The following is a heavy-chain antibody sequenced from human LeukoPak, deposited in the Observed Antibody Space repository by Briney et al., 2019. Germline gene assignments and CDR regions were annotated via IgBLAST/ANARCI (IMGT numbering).Heavy chain of an antibody. Sequence: PSETLSLTCAVSGASISDSKWWSWIRQPPGKGLEWIGEINHSGSTNYNPSLKSRVTISVDTSKNQFSLKLSSVTAADTAVYYCARGRMVRGNTYTWFDPWGQGTLVTVSS. V-gene: IGHV4-4*02. CDR3: ARGRMVRGNTYTWFDP. CDR1: GASISDSKW. D-gene: IGHD3-10*01. J-gene: IGHJ5*02. CDR2: INHSGST.